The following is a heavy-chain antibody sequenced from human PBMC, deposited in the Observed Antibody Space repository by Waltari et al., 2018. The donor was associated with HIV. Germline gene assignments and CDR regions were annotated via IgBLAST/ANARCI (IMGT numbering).Heavy chain of an antibody. D-gene: IGHD3-22*01. CDR3: VKDSGYNSSGGAFDI. Sequence: VQLVEPGGGLVQPGGSLRLSASAYRFTFLNYPIHWVRQAPGKGLEYVSAITSHAKNTYYVDSVKGRFTISRDNSKKMLYLQIRSLRAEATALYYCVKDSGYNSSGGAFDIWGQGTMVIVSS. CDR1: RFTFLNYP. J-gene: IGHJ3*02. CDR2: ITSHAKNT. V-gene: IGHV3-64D*06.